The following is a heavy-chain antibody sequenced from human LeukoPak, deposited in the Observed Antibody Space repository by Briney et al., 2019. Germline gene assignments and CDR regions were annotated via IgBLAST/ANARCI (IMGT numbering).Heavy chain of an antibody. Sequence: PSETLSLTCTVSGGSISSYYWSWIRQPAGKGLEWIGHFYSSTRTTYNPSLESRVTISGDTAKNQFSLKLDSATAADTAVYFCARCMSELDYGDYAYYYHMDVWGKGTTVTVSS. V-gene: IGHV4-4*07. CDR2: FYSSTRT. CDR3: ARCMSELDYGDYAYYYHMDV. D-gene: IGHD4-17*01. J-gene: IGHJ6*04. CDR1: GGSISSYY.